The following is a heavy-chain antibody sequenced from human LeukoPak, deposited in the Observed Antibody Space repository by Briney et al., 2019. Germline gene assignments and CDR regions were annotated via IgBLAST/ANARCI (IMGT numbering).Heavy chain of an antibody. Sequence: GGSLRLSCAASGFTFSIYSMNWVRQAPGKGLEWVSYISSSSSTIYYADTVKGRFTISRENAKNSLYLQMNSLRDEDTAVYYCARDIYWYLDLWGRGTLVTVSS. J-gene: IGHJ2*01. CDR3: ARDIYWYLDL. CDR1: GFTFSIYS. CDR2: ISSSSSTI. V-gene: IGHV3-48*02.